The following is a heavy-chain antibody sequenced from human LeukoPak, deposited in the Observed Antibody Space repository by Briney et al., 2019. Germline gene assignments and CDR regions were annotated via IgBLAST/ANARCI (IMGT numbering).Heavy chain of an antibody. J-gene: IGHJ4*02. CDR1: GFTFSSYS. V-gene: IGHV3-21*01. D-gene: IGHD1-14*01. CDR3: ARDPAIEPRLVPDFDY. Sequence: MAGGSLRLSCAASGFTFSSYSMNWVRQAPGKGLEWVSSISSSSSYIYYADSVKGRFTISRDNAKNSLYLQMNSLRAEDMAVYYCARDPAIEPRLVPDFDYWGQGTLVTVSS. CDR2: ISSSSSYI.